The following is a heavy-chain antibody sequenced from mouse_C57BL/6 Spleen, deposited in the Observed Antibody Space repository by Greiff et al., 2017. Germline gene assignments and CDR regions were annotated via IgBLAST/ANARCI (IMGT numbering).Heavy chain of an antibody. Sequence: QVQLQQPGAELVRPGSSVKLSCKASGYTFTSYWMHRVKQRPIQGLEWIGNIDPSDSETHYNQKFKDKATLTVDKSSSTAYMQLSSLTSEDSAVYYCARQGVTTVVDYWGQGTTLTVSS. CDR3: ARQGVTTVVDY. CDR2: IDPSDSET. D-gene: IGHD1-1*01. J-gene: IGHJ2*01. V-gene: IGHV1-52*01. CDR1: GYTFTSYW.